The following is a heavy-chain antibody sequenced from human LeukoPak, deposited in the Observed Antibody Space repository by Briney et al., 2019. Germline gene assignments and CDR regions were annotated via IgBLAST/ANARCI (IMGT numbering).Heavy chain of an antibody. J-gene: IGHJ5*02. CDR1: GGSISSYY. CDR3: ARLATRITMVRGVTRNWFDP. CDR2: IYYNGST. V-gene: IGHV4-59*08. D-gene: IGHD3-10*01. Sequence: PSETLSLTCTVSGGSISSYYWSWIRQPPGKGLEWMGYIYYNGSTNYNPSLKSRVTISVDTSKNQLSLKLSSVTAADTAVYYCARLATRITMVRGVTRNWFDPWGQGTLVTVSS.